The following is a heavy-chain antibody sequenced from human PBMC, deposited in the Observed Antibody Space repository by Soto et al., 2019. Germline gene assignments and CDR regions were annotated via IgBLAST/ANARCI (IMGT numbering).Heavy chain of an antibody. CDR2: IDPSDSYT. V-gene: IGHV5-10-1*01. CDR3: AILILRNPWLPPPYYYYYGMDV. J-gene: IGHJ6*02. CDR1: GYSFTSYW. D-gene: IGHD3-16*01. Sequence: PGESLKISCKGSGYSFTSYWISWVRQMPGKGLEWMGRIDPSDSYTNYSPSFQGHVTISADKSISTAYLQWSSLKASDTAMYYCAILILRNPWLPPPYYYYYGMDVWGQGTTVTVSS.